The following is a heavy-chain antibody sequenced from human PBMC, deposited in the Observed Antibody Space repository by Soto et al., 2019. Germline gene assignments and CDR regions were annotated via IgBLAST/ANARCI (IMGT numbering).Heavy chain of an antibody. V-gene: IGHV4-61*01. Sequence: QVQLQESGPGLVKPSETVSLTCTVSGGSVSSGSYYWSWIRQPPGKGLEWIGYIYDSGSTNYNPSLKSRVTISVDTSKNQVSLKLSSVIAADTAVYYCARGGGVTATFDYWGQGTLVTVPS. J-gene: IGHJ4*02. D-gene: IGHD5-18*01. CDR3: ARGGGVTATFDY. CDR2: IYDSGST. CDR1: GGSVSSGSYY.